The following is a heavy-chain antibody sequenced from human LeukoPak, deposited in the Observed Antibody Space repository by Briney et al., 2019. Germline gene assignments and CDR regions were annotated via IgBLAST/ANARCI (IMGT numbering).Heavy chain of an antibody. Sequence: GGSLRLSCAASGFTFSSYAMSWVRQAPEKGLEWVSSISGSGGSTYYADSVKGRFTISRDNSKNTLYLQMNSLRAEDTAVYYCAKDTLRFGELESWGQGTLVTVSS. CDR1: GFTFSSYA. CDR3: AKDTLRFGELES. V-gene: IGHV3-23*01. J-gene: IGHJ5*02. D-gene: IGHD3-10*01. CDR2: ISGSGGST.